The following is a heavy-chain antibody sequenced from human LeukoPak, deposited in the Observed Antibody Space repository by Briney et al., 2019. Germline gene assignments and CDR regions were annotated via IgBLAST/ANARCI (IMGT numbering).Heavy chain of an antibody. CDR3: ARGYYDILTSDAFDI. V-gene: IGHV4-59*01. J-gene: IGHJ3*02. D-gene: IGHD3-9*01. CDR1: GGSISSYY. Sequence: SETLSLTCTVSGGSISSYYWSWIRQPPGKGLEWIGYIYYSGSTNYNPSLKSRVTISVDTFKNQFSLKLSSVTAADTAVYYCARGYYDILTSDAFDIWGQGTMVTVSS. CDR2: IYYSGST.